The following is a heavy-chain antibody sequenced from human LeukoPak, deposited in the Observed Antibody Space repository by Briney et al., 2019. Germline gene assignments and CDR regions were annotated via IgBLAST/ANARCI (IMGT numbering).Heavy chain of an antibody. CDR2: IIPIFGIA. CDR3: ARSGIFGVGHYYYGMDV. J-gene: IGHJ6*02. CDR1: GGTFSSYA. Sequence: GASVTVSCMASGGTFSSYAISWVRQAPGQGLEWMGRIIPIFGIANYAQKFQGRVTITADKSTSTAYMELSSLRSEDTAVYYCARSGIFGVGHYYYGMDVWGQGTTVTVSS. D-gene: IGHD3-3*01. V-gene: IGHV1-69*04.